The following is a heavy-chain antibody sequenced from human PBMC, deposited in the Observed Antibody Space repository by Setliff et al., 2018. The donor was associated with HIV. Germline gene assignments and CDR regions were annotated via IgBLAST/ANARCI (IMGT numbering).Heavy chain of an antibody. CDR3: ASWASYDSRAGVEKKNAFDI. J-gene: IGHJ3*02. D-gene: IGHD3-22*01. CDR1: GYTFTSYH. V-gene: IGHV1-69*05. CDR2: IIPIFGTA. Sequence: GASVKVSCKASGYTFTSYHLHWLRQAPGQGLEWMGGIIPIFGTANYAQKFQGRVTITTDESTSTAYMELSSLRSEDTAVYYCASWASYDSRAGVEKKNAFDIWGRGTMVTVSS.